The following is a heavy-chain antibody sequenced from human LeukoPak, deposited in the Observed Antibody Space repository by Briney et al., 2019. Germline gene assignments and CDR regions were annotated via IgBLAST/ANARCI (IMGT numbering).Heavy chain of an antibody. D-gene: IGHD4-17*01. V-gene: IGHV4-34*01. CDR2: INHSGNT. J-gene: IGHJ5*02. CDR1: GGSFSDYY. Sequence: PSETLSLTCAVYGGSFSDYYWSWIRQPPGKGLEWIGEINHSGNTNYNPSVKSRVIISIDTSKNQLSLNLRSVIAADTAIYYCARVGTVTTAFYNWFDPWGQGTLVTVSS. CDR3: ARVGTVTTAFYNWFDP.